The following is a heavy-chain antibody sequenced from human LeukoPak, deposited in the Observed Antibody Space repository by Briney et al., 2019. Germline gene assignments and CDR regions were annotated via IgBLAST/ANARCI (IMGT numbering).Heavy chain of an antibody. D-gene: IGHD6-19*01. CDR1: GFTFSNYW. J-gene: IGHJ6*02. CDR2: INQDGSEK. Sequence: PGGSLRLSCAASGFTFSNYWMSWVRQAPGKGLEWVANINQDGSEKYYVDSVKGRFTISRDNARSSLYLQMNSLRVEDTAVYYCARVQGSSGWYNPNYYYYGMDVWGQGTTVTVSS. V-gene: IGHV3-7*04. CDR3: ARVQGSSGWYNPNYYYYGMDV.